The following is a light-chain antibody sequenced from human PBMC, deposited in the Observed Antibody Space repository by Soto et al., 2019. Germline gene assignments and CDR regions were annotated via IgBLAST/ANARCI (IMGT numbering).Light chain of an antibody. CDR3: QHYANWPLT. CDR2: DAS. CDR1: QGIGST. Sequence: EIVMTQSPAALSVSPWEGATLSCRASQGIGSTLAWYQQKPGQTPRLLIYDASTRAAGVPARFSGSGSGTDFTLTINSLQSEDFAIYYCQHYANWPLTFGGGTKVDIK. V-gene: IGKV3-15*01. J-gene: IGKJ4*01.